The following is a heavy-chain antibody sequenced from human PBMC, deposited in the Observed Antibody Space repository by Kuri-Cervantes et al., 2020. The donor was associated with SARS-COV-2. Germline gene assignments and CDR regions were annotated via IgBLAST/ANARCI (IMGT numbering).Heavy chain of an antibody. CDR2: ITRSSVYI. CDR1: GFTFSAYT. Sequence: GESLKISCVASGFTFSAYTLNWVRQAPGKGLEWVSSITRSSVYISYADSLKDRFTISRDNAKNSLYLQMNSLRAEDTAVYYCARSPGDGDYDPFDYWGRGTLVTVSS. CDR3: ARSPGDGDYDPFDY. J-gene: IGHJ4*02. V-gene: IGHV3-21*01. D-gene: IGHD4-17*01.